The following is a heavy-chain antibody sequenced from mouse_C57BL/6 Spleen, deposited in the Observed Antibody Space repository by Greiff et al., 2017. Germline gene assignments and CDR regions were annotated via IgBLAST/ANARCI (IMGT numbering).Heavy chain of an antibody. J-gene: IGHJ2*01. CDR1: GFTFSSYA. V-gene: IGHV5-4*01. CDR2: ISDGGSYT. CDR3: ARDPPDD. Sequence: EVKLVESGGGLVKPGGSLKLSCAASGFTFSSYAMSWVRQTPEKRLEWVATISDGGSYTYYPDNVKGRFTISRDNAKNNLYLQMSHLKSEDTAMYYCARDPPDDWGQGTTLTVSS.